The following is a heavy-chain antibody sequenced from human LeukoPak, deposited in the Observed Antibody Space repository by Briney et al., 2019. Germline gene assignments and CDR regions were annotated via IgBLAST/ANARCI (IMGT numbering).Heavy chain of an antibody. CDR1: GGTFSSYA. CDR3: AREEGRITPFDP. Sequence: SVKVSCKASGGTFSSYAISWVRQAPGQGLEWMGRIIPIFGIANYAQRFQGRVTITADESTSTAYMELSSLRSEDTAVYYCAREEGRITPFDPWGQGTLVTVSS. J-gene: IGHJ5*02. CDR2: IIPIFGIA. D-gene: IGHD4-23*01. V-gene: IGHV1-69*15.